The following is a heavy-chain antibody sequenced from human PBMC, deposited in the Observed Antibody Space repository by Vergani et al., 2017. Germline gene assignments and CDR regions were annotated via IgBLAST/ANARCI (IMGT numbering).Heavy chain of an antibody. CDR1: GGTFSNHV. Sequence: QVQLVQSGAEVKKPGSSVKVSCKSSGGTFSNHVLAWVRQAPGQGLEWMGGILPLFGTPTYAQRFQGRVTITADESTTTAYMELTSLTSEDSAIYYWARDGGSGVGCPAAIRYYYYFIDVWGEGTTVTVSS. CDR3: ARDGGSGVGCPAAIRYYYYFIDV. CDR2: ILPLFGTP. J-gene: IGHJ6*03. D-gene: IGHD2-21*02. V-gene: IGHV1-69*01.